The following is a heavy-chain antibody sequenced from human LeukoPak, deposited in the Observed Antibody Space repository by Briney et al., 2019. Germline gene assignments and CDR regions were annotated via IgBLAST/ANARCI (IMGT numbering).Heavy chain of an antibody. J-gene: IGHJ3*02. CDR2: IYPGDSDA. CDR3: ARRRDERGYKDIFDI. V-gene: IGHV5-51*01. CDR1: GYSFTSYW. D-gene: IGHD5-18*01. Sequence: HGESLKISCKGSGYSFTSYWIGWVRQMPGKGLKWMGIIYPGDSDARYSPSFQGQVTISADKSISTAYLQWSSLKASDTAMYYCARRRDERGYKDIFDIWSQGTMVTVSS.